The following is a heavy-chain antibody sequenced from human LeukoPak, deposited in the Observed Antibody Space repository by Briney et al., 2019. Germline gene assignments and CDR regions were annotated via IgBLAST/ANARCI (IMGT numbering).Heavy chain of an antibody. V-gene: IGHV1-69*04. Sequence: GSSVKVSCKASGGTFSSYTISWVRQAPGQGLEWMGRIIPILGIANYAQKFQGRVTITPDKSTSTAYMELSSLRSEDTAVYYCAREEDHYYDSSGYRSYWGQGTLVTVSS. CDR3: AREEDHYYDSSGYRSY. D-gene: IGHD3-22*01. CDR1: GGTFSSYT. CDR2: IIPILGIA. J-gene: IGHJ4*02.